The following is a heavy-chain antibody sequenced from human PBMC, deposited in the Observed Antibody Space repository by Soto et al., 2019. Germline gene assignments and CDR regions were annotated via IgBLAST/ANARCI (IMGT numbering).Heavy chain of an antibody. D-gene: IGHD2-15*01. CDR1: GFTFSSYA. J-gene: IGHJ6*03. CDR2: ISGSGGST. V-gene: IGHV3-23*01. CDR3: ALREMGCSGGSCYSLHYYYYYMDV. Sequence: GGSLRLSCAASGFTFSSYAMSWVRQAPGKGLEWVSAISGSGGSTYYADSVKGCFTISRDNSKSTLYLQMNSLRAEDTAVYYCALREMGCSGGSCYSLHYYYYYMDVWGKGTTVTVSS.